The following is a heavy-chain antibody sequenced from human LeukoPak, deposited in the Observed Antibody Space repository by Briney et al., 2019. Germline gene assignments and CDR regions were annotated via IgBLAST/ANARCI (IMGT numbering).Heavy chain of an antibody. J-gene: IGHJ4*02. Sequence: GGSLRLSCAASGFTFSSYAMSWVRQAPGKGLEWVSAISGSGGCTYYAGSVKGRFTISRDNSKNTVYLQMNSLTADDTAVYYCAKTTVGYSSGRYPGWPADCWGQGTLVTVSS. CDR3: AKTTVGYSSGRYPGWPADC. D-gene: IGHD6-19*01. CDR1: GFTFSSYA. V-gene: IGHV3-23*01. CDR2: ISGSGGCT.